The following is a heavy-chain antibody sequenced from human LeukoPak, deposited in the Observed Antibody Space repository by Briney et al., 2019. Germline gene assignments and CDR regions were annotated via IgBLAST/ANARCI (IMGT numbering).Heavy chain of an antibody. CDR1: GGSISSSSYY. D-gene: IGHD3-10*01. CDR2: IYYSGST. V-gene: IGHV4-39*07. CDR3: ARGSLWFGAPNDY. J-gene: IGHJ4*02. Sequence: SETLSLTCTVSGGSISSSSYYWGWIRQPPGKGLEWIGSIYYSGSTYYNPSLKSRVTISVDTSKNQFSLKLSSVTAADTAVYYCARGSLWFGAPNDYWGQGTLVTVSS.